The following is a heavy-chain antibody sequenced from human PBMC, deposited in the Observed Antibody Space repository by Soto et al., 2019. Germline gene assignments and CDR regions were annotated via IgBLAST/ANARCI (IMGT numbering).Heavy chain of an antibody. CDR3: AARGYRYGSFVPTTDY. CDR2: IIPIFGSA. J-gene: IGHJ4*02. V-gene: IGHV1-69*13. D-gene: IGHD5-18*01. Sequence: SVKVSCKASGGTFSTYAISWVRQAPGQGLEWMGGIIPIFGSANYAQKFHGRVTIAADGSTSTVYMELINLRSEDTAVYYCAARGYRYGSFVPTTDYWGQGTLVTVS. CDR1: GGTFSTYA.